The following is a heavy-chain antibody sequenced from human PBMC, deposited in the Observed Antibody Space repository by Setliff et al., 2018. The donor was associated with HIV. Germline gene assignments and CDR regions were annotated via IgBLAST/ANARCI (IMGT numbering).Heavy chain of an antibody. CDR3: ARVGYYGSGSYWP. CDR1: GFTFSSYA. D-gene: IGHD3-10*01. CDR2: ISYDGSNK. Sequence: GESPKISCAASGFTFSSYAMHWVRQAPGKGLEWVAVISYDGSNKYYADSVKGRFTISRDNSKNTLYLQMNSLRAEDTAVYYCARVGYYGSGSYWPWGQGTMVTVSS. J-gene: IGHJ3*01. V-gene: IGHV3-30-3*01.